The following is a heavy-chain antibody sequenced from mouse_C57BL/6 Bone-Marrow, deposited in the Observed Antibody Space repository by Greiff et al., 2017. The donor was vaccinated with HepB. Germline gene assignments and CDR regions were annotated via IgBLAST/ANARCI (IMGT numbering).Heavy chain of an antibody. CDR2: ISSGSSTI. Sequence: EVHLVESGGGLVKPGGSLKLSCAASGFTFSDYGMHWVRQAPEKGLEWVAYISSGSSTIYYADTVKGRFTISRDNAKNTLFLQMTSLRSEDTAMYDCARPYGNLFYAMDYWGQGTSVTVSS. J-gene: IGHJ4*01. V-gene: IGHV5-17*01. CDR1: GFTFSDYG. D-gene: IGHD2-10*02. CDR3: ARPYGNLFYAMDY.